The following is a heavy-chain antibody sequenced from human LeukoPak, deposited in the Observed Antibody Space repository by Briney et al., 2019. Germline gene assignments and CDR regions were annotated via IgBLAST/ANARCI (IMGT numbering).Heavy chain of an antibody. Sequence: SETLSLTCAVYGGSFSGYYWSRIRQPPGKGLEWIGEINHSGSTNYNPSLKSRVTISVDTSKNQFSLKLSSVTAADTAVYYCARGAGYCSGGSCYSPRSHWYFDLWGRGTLVTVFS. CDR3: ARGAGYCSGGSCYSPRSHWYFDL. V-gene: IGHV4-34*01. CDR2: INHSGST. CDR1: GGSFSGYY. D-gene: IGHD2-15*01. J-gene: IGHJ2*01.